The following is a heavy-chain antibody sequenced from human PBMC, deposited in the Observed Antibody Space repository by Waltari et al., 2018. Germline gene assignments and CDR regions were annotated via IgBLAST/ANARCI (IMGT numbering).Heavy chain of an antibody. D-gene: IGHD3-22*01. V-gene: IGHV3-9*01. CDR3: AKKNDEVFDRNGLVYDAFDM. CDR1: GFPFDDYA. Sequence: EVQLVESGGGLVQPGRSLRLSCVGSGFPFDDYALHWVRVAPGKGLEWVSGINWNSGSIGYGDSVKGRFIISRDNARNSVHLQMNGLTSEDTALYYCAKKNDEVFDRNGLVYDAFDMWGQGTMVTVSS. J-gene: IGHJ3*02. CDR2: INWNSGSI.